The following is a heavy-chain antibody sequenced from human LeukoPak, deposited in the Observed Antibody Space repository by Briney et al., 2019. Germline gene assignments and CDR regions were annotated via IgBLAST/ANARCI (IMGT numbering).Heavy chain of an antibody. CDR2: INPNSGGT. V-gene: IGHV1-2*02. Sequence: ASVKVSCKASGYTFTGYYMHWVRQAPGQGLELMGWINPNSGGTNYAQKFQGRVTMTRDTSISTAYMELSRLRSDDTAVYYCAREIPLMAAFDIWGQGTMVTVSS. CDR1: GYTFTGYY. D-gene: IGHD5-24*01. CDR3: AREIPLMAAFDI. J-gene: IGHJ3*02.